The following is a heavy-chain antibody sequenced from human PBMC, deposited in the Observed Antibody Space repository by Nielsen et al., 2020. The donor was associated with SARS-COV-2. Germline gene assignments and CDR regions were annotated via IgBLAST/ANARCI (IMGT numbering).Heavy chain of an antibody. Sequence: GESLKISCAASGFTFSDYYMSWIRQAPGKGLEWVSYISSSGSTIYYADSVKGRFTISRDNAKNTLYLQMNSLRAEDTAVYYCAKDSVVTAMHYWGQGTLVTVSS. CDR3: AKDSVVTAMHY. V-gene: IGHV3-11*04. J-gene: IGHJ4*02. D-gene: IGHD2-21*02. CDR2: ISSSGSTI. CDR1: GFTFSDYY.